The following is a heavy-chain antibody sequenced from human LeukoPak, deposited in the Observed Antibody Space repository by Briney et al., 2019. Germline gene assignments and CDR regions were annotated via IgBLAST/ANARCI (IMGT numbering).Heavy chain of an antibody. V-gene: IGHV3-53*01. CDR2: IFGADTT. CDR3: ARGGEILDY. CDR1: DFIFSDSH. J-gene: IGHJ4*02. Sequence: PGGSLRLSCAATDFIFSDSHMSWVRQAPGRGLEGVSVIFGADTTFYSDSVKGRVTISRDNLQNTGNLQMNSLRDDDPAVYYCARGGEILDYWGQGTQVTVSS. D-gene: IGHD3-16*01.